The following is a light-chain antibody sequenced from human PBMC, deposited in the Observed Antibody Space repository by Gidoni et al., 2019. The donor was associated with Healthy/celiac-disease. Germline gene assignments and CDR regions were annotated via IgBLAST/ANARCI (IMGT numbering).Light chain of an antibody. CDR3: QHSYSTPHT. CDR1: QTISNY. CDR2: TAS. Sequence: DIQMTQSPSSLSASVGDRVTITCRASQTISNYLNWYQQKPGKAPKLLNYTASSLQSGVPSRFSGSGFGTDFTLTISSLQPEDFATYYCQHSYSTPHTFGGGTKVEIK. V-gene: IGKV1-39*01. J-gene: IGKJ4*01.